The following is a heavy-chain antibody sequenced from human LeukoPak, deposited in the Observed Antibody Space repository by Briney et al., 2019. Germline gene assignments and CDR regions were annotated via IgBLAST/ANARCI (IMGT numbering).Heavy chain of an antibody. J-gene: IGHJ2*01. CDR3: AGGNGWYFGL. CDR1: GFTFSRFG. V-gene: IGHV3-7*05. D-gene: IGHD2-8*01. Sequence: GRSLRLSCAASGFTFSRFGMHWVRQAPGRGLEWVANIKQDGSAKYYVDSVRGRFSISRDNAKNSLHLQMNSLRAEDTAVYYCAGGNGWYFGLWGRGTLVTVSS. CDR2: IKQDGSAK.